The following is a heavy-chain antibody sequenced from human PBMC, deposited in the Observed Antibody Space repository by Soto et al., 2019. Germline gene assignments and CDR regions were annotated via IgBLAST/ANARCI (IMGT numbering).Heavy chain of an antibody. CDR3: ARDRSGDFPTYYYYMDV. CDR2: ISAYNGNT. D-gene: IGHD2-21*02. Sequence: ASVKVSCKASGYTFTSYGISWVRQAPGQGLEWMGWISAYNGNTNYAQKLQGRVTMTTDTSTSTAYMELRSLRSDDTAVYYCARDRSGDFPTYYYYMDVWGKGTTVTVS. V-gene: IGHV1-18*01. CDR1: GYTFTSYG. J-gene: IGHJ6*03.